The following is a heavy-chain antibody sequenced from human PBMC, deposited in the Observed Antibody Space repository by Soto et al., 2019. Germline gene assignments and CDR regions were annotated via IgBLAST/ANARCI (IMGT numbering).Heavy chain of an antibody. CDR2: IYYSGST. CDR3: ARSEKLDMATFDY. Sequence: PSETLSLTCTVSGGSISSGGYYWSWIRQHPGKGLEWIGYIYYSGSTYYNPSLKSRVTISVDTSKNQFSLKLSSVTAADTAVYYCARSEKLDMATFDYWGQGTLVTVSS. D-gene: IGHD2-2*03. V-gene: IGHV4-31*03. CDR1: GGSISSGGYY. J-gene: IGHJ4*02.